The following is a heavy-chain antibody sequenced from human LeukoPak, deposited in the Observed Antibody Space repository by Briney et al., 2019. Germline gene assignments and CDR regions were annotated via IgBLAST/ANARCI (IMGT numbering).Heavy chain of an antibody. Sequence: SETLSLSCTVSGGSISSYYWSWIRQPPGKGLEWIGYIYYSGSTNYNPSLKSRVTISVDTSKNQFSLKLSSVTAADTAVYYCARAAVGATYYYYYYMDVWGKGTTVTISS. V-gene: IGHV4-59*12. D-gene: IGHD1-26*01. CDR1: GGSISSYY. J-gene: IGHJ6*03. CDR2: IYYSGST. CDR3: ARAAVGATYYYYYYMDV.